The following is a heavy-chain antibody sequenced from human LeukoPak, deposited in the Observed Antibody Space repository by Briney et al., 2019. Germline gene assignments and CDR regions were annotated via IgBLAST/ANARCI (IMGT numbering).Heavy chain of an antibody. J-gene: IGHJ4*02. CDR1: GFTFSSYW. D-gene: IGHD4-23*01. V-gene: IGHV3-7*01. Sequence: GGSLRLSCAASGFTFSSYWMSWVRQAPGKGLEWVANIKQDGSEKYYVDSVKGRFTISRDNAKNSLYLQTNSLRAEDTAVYYCARGFGGKPGIVLFGGQGTLVTVSS. CDR3: ARGFGGKPGIVLF. CDR2: IKQDGSEK.